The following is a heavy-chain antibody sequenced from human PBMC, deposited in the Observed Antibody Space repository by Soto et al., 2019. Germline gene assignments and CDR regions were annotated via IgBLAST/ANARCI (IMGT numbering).Heavy chain of an antibody. D-gene: IGHD3-22*01. J-gene: IGHJ4*02. CDR3: AKDIAYYYDSSGYDPSHFDY. Sequence: VGSLRLSCAASGFTFSSYAMSWVRQAPGKGLEWVSAISGSGGSTYYADSVKGRFTISRDNSKNTLYLQMNSLRAEDTAVYYCAKDIAYYYDSSGYDPSHFDYWGQGPLVTGST. CDR2: ISGSGGST. V-gene: IGHV3-23*01. CDR1: GFTFSSYA.